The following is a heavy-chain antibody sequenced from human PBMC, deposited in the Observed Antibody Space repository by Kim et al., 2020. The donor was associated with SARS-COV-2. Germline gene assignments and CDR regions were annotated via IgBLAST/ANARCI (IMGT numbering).Heavy chain of an antibody. CDR3: AHRRGNSGWSQGYFDS. CDR1: GFSISTSGVG. D-gene: IGHD6-19*01. Sequence: SGPTLVKPTQTLTLTCTFSGFSISTSGVGVGWIRQPPGKALEWLVLIYWDDDKRYSPSLKSRLTNTKDTSKNQVVLTMTNMDPVDTATYFCAHRRGNSGWSQGYFDSWGQGTLVTVSS. CDR2: IYWDDDK. V-gene: IGHV2-5*02. J-gene: IGHJ4*02.